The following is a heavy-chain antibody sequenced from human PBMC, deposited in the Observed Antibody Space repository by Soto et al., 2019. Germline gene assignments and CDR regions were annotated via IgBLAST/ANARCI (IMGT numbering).Heavy chain of an antibody. CDR2: IWYDGSNK. V-gene: IGHV3-33*01. CDR1: GFTFSSYG. D-gene: IGHD5-18*01. Sequence: QVQLVESGGGVVQPGRSLRLSCAASGFTFSSYGMHWVRQAPGKGLEWVAVIWYDGSNKYYTDSVKGRFTISRDKSKSTLYLQMNSLRAEDTAVYYCARDHHTAMVQDVWGQGTTVTVSS. J-gene: IGHJ6*02. CDR3: ARDHHTAMVQDV.